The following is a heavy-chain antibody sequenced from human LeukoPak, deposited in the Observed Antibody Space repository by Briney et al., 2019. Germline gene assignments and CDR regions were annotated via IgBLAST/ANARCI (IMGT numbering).Heavy chain of an antibody. D-gene: IGHD3-22*01. V-gene: IGHV3-13*01. CDR1: GFTFSSYD. CDR3: ARVFDSTGYYDY. Sequence: PGGSLRLSCAASGFTFSSYDMHWVRQAPGKGLEWVSAIGTAGDAYYPGSVKGRFTISRENAKNSLYLQMNRLRAGDTAVYYCARVFDSTGYYDYWGQGTLVTVSS. CDR2: IGTAGDA. J-gene: IGHJ4*02.